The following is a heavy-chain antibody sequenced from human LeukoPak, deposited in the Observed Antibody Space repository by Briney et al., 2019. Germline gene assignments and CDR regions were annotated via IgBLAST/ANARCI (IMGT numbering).Heavy chain of an antibody. D-gene: IGHD3-10*01. J-gene: IGHJ4*02. V-gene: IGHV3-23*01. CDR2: ISGSDDGT. CDR1: GFTFSTYA. CDR3: ARGMVDY. Sequence: GGSLRLSCAASGFTFSTYAMSWVRQIPGKGLEWVSAISGSDDGTYYADSVKGRFTISRDNAKNTLYLQMNSLRAEDTAVYYCARGMVDYWGQGTLVTVSS.